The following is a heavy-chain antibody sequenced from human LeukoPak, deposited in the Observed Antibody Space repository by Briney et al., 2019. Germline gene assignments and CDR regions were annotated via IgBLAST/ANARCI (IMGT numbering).Heavy chain of an antibody. CDR1: GDSITTSY. CDR3: ARVGGGGMRFRHYMDV. CDR2: IYYPGST. V-gene: IGHV4-59*01. D-gene: IGHD3-16*01. Sequence: SETLSLTCSVSGDSITTSYWTWIRQSPGKGLEWIGYIYYPGSTLSNPSLKSRLSLSLHTSKNQFSLKLLSVTAADTATYYCARVGGGGMRFRHYMDVWGKGTPVTVSS. J-gene: IGHJ6*03.